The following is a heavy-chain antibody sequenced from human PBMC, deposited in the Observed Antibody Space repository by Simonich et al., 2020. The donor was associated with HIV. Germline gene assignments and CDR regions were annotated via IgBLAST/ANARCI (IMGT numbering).Heavy chain of an antibody. CDR3: ATGPMSIVGAVDY. CDR1: GYIFTGHY. Sequence: QVQLVQSGAEVKKPGASVKVSCKASGYIFTGHYINWVRQAPGQGLEVMGRINPKSVGTNDAQKFQGRVTMTRDTSISIVYMDRSRLRSDDTAVYYCATGPMSIVGAVDYWGQGTLVTVSS. CDR2: INPKSVGT. J-gene: IGHJ4*02. V-gene: IGHV1-2*06. D-gene: IGHD1-26*01.